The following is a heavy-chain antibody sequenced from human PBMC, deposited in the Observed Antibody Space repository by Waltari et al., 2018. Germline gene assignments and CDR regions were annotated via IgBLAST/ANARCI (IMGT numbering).Heavy chain of an antibody. D-gene: IGHD6-6*01. J-gene: IGHJ3*01. CDR3: ARVYSSSSGKAFDV. CDR2: IKQDGSEK. Sequence: EVQLVESGGGLVQPGGSLRLSCVASGFTFSSYWMTWVRQAPGKGVEWVANIKQDGSEKDYVDSVKGRLTISRDNAKSSLYLQMNSLRAEDTAVYYCARVYSSSSGKAFDVWGQGTMVSVSS. V-gene: IGHV3-7*04. CDR1: GFTFSSYW.